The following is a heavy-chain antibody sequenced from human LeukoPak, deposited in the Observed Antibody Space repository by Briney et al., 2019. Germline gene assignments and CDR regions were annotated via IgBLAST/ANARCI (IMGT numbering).Heavy chain of an antibody. J-gene: IGHJ3*02. Sequence: ASVKVSCKASGGTFSSYAISWVRQAPGQGLEWMGGIIPIFGTANYAQKFQGRVTITTDESTSTAYMELSSLRSEDTAVYYCARRSVNDILTGALDAFDIWGQGTMVTVSS. CDR1: GGTFSSYA. CDR3: ARRSVNDILTGALDAFDI. CDR2: IIPIFGTA. V-gene: IGHV1-69*05. D-gene: IGHD3-9*01.